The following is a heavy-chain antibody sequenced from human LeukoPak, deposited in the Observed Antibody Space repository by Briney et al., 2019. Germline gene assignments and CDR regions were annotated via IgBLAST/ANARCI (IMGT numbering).Heavy chain of an antibody. V-gene: IGHV4-34*01. CDR3: ARGKTAGKYYDFWSGYSEYNWFDP. D-gene: IGHD3-3*01. J-gene: IGHJ5*02. CDR1: GGSFSGYY. Sequence: SETLSLTCAVYGGSFSGYYWSWIRQPPGKGLEWIGEINHSGSTTYNPSLKSRVTMSVDTSKNQFSLKLSSVTAADTAVYYCARGKTAGKYYDFWSGYSEYNWFDPWGQGTLVTVSS. CDR2: INHSGST.